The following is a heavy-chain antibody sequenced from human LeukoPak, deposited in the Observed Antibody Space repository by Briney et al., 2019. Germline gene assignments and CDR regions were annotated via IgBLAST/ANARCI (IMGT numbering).Heavy chain of an antibody. V-gene: IGHV3-9*01. CDR1: GFTFDDYA. Sequence: GRSLRLSCAASGFTFDDYAMHWVRQAPGKGLEWVSGISRNSGSIGYADSVKGRFTISRDNAKNSLYLQMNSLRAEDTALYYCAKDRGSGWPDAFDIWGQGTMVTVSS. CDR3: AKDRGSGWPDAFDI. D-gene: IGHD6-19*01. CDR2: ISRNSGSI. J-gene: IGHJ3*02.